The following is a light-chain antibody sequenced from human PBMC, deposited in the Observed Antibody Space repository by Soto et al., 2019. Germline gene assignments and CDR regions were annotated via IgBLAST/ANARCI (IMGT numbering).Light chain of an antibody. CDR3: QQYDSYPYT. Sequence: DIEMTQSPSTLPVSLGERVTITCRASQSISTCLAWYQQQPGKAPKLLIYKASSLHSGVPARFSGSGSGTQFTLTINTLQPDDFATYYCQQYDSYPYTFGQGTKLEIK. CDR2: KAS. V-gene: IGKV1-5*03. J-gene: IGKJ2*01. CDR1: QSISTC.